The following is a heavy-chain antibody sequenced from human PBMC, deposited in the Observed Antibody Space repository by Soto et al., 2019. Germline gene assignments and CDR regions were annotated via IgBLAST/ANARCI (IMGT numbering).Heavy chain of an antibody. CDR3: ARVSSGWYWYFDL. V-gene: IGHV3-53*01. D-gene: IGHD6-19*01. CDR1: GFTVSSNY. J-gene: IGHJ2*01. Sequence: EVQLEESGGGLIQPGGSLRLSCAASGFTVSSNYMSWVRQAPGKGLEWVSGIYSGGSTYYADSVKGRFTISRDNSKNTLYLQMNSLRAEDTAVYYCARVSSGWYWYFDLWGRGTLFTVSS. CDR2: IYSGGST.